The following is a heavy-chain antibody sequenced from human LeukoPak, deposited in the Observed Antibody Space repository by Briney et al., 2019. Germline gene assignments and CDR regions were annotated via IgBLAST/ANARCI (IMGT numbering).Heavy chain of an antibody. V-gene: IGHV4-39*01. D-gene: IGHD3-10*01. CDR3: ARPRRSSYPTDAFDI. CDR1: GGSISSSSYY. Sequence: PSETLSLTCTVSGGSISSSSYYWGWIRQPPGKGLEWIGSIYYSGSTYYNPSLKSRVTISVDTSKNQFSLKLSSVTAADTAVYYCARPRRSSYPTDAFDIWGQGTMVTVSS. J-gene: IGHJ3*02. CDR2: IYYSGST.